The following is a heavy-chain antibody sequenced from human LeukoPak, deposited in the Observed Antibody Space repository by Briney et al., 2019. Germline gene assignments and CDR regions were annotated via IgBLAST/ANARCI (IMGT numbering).Heavy chain of an antibody. CDR1: GYTFTGYY. CDR3: ARGRITMVRGVIDY. D-gene: IGHD3-10*01. J-gene: IGHJ4*02. V-gene: IGHV1-2*06. Sequence: ASVKVSXKASGYTFTGYYMHWVRQAPGQGLEWIGRINPNSGGTNYAQKFQGRVTMTRDTSISTAYMELSRLRSDDTAVYYCARGRITMVRGVIDYWGQGTLVTVSS. CDR2: INPNSGGT.